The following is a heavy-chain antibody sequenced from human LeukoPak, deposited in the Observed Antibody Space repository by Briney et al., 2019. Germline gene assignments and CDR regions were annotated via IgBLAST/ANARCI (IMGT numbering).Heavy chain of an antibody. CDR3: AKEGSGSYPELAN. CDR1: GFTFDDYT. J-gene: IGHJ4*02. Sequence: PGGSLRLSCAASGFTFDDYTMHWVRQAPGKGLEWVSLISWDSTNKYYVDSVKGRFTISRDNSKNSLDLQMNSLRTEDTALYFCAKEGSGSYPELANWGQGTLVTVSS. V-gene: IGHV3-43*01. CDR2: ISWDSTNK. D-gene: IGHD1-26*01.